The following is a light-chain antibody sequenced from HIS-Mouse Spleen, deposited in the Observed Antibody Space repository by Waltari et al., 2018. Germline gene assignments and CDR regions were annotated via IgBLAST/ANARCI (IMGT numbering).Light chain of an antibody. CDR2: KDS. Sequence: SYELTQPPSVSVSPGQPARITCPGAALPKQYAYWYQQKPGQAPVLVIYKDSERPSGIPERFSGSSSGTTVTLTISGVQAEDEADYYCQSADSSGTYSVVFGGGTKLTVL. J-gene: IGLJ2*01. V-gene: IGLV3-25*03. CDR1: ALPKQY. CDR3: QSADSSGTYSVV.